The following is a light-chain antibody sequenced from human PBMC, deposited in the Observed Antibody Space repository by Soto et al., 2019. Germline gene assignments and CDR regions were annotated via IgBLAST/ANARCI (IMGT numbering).Light chain of an antibody. CDR3: GAREGSRSAFV. Sequence: QSVLTQPPSVSAAPGPKVTISCSGSSSNGGNNYVSWYQQLPGTAPQLLIYETTKRPSGIPDRFAGSKSGTSATLGITGLQTGDEAYYYCGAREGSRSAFVFGPGTKLTVL. CDR1: SSNGGNNY. J-gene: IGLJ1*01. CDR2: ETT. V-gene: IGLV1-51*02.